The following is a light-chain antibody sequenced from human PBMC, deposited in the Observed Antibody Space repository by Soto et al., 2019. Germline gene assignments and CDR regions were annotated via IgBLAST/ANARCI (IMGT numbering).Light chain of an antibody. CDR2: DVS. CDR3: CSYGGSYTGG. CDR1: SGDVGGYNF. Sequence: QSALTPPRSVSGSPGQSVTISCTGTSGDVGGYNFVSWYQQHPGKVPTLVIFDVSHRPSGVPDRFSGSKSGNTASRTISGRQAEDEAEDYCCSYGGSYTGGLGGGTKHTVL. J-gene: IGLJ2*01. V-gene: IGLV2-11*01.